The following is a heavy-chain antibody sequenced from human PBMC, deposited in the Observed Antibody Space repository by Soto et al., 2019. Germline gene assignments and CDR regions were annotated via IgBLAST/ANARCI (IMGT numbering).Heavy chain of an antibody. J-gene: IGHJ6*02. CDR3: AKEKMGSDYYYYGMDV. Sequence: GGSLRLSCAASGFTFSSYAMSWVRQAPGKGLEWVSAISGSGGSTYYADSVKGRFTISRDNSKNTLYLQMNSLRAEDTAVYYCAKEKMGSDYYYYGMDVWGQGTTVTVSS. V-gene: IGHV3-23*01. CDR2: ISGSGGST. D-gene: IGHD6-6*01. CDR1: GFTFSSYA.